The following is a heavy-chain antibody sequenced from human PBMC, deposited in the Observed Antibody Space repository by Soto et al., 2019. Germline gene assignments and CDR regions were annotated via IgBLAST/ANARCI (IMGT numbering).Heavy chain of an antibody. CDR1: GFTVSNNY. CDR3: ARDRIAARPYYYYGMDV. D-gene: IGHD6-6*01. V-gene: IGHV3-53*01. CDR2: IYAGDTT. Sequence: GGSLRLSCAASGFTVSNNYMSWVRQAPGKGLEWVSIIYAGDTTYYADSVKGRFTISRDNSKNTLYLQMNSLRADDTAVYYCARDRIAARPYYYYGMDVWGQGTTVTVS. J-gene: IGHJ6*02.